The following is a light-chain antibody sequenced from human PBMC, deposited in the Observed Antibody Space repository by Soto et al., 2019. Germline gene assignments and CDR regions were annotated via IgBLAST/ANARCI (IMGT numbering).Light chain of an antibody. CDR2: SAS. CDR3: QQYNNWPPIT. J-gene: IGKJ5*01. CDR1: ESVSSW. V-gene: IGKV3-15*01. Sequence: EIVMTQSPATLSVSPGERATLSCRASESVSSWLAWYQQKPGKAPDLLIYSASTLQSGVPSRFSGSGSGTEFTLTISSLQSEDFAVYYCQQYNNWPPITFGQGTRLEIK.